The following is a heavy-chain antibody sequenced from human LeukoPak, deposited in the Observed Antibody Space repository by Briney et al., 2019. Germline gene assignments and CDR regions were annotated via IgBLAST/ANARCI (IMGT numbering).Heavy chain of an antibody. J-gene: IGHJ4*02. CDR2: IRSKTAGGTT. CDR3: SQGSGQYFHY. CDR1: GFTFSSYA. Sequence: PGGSLRLSCAASGFTFSSYAMNWVRQAPGKGLEWVGRIRSKTAGGTTDFAAPVKGRFAIFRDDSENTVYLQMNSLTVEDTAVYYCSQGSGQYFHYWGQGTLVTVSS. V-gene: IGHV3-15*07. D-gene: IGHD2-15*01.